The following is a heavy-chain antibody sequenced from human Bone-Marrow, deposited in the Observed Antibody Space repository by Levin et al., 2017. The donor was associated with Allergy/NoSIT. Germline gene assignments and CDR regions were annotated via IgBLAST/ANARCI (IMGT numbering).Heavy chain of an antibody. CDR2: ISGYGDDT. CDR1: GFTFSRYA. Sequence: GGSLRLSCAASGFTFSRYAMTWVRQAPGQGLEWVAAISGYGDDTFYADSVKGRFTISRDNSKNTLYLQMNSLRAEDTAVYYCAKATTGASNWFDPWGQGSLVIVSS. V-gene: IGHV3-23*01. D-gene: IGHD1-1*01. J-gene: IGHJ5*02. CDR3: AKATTGASNWFDP.